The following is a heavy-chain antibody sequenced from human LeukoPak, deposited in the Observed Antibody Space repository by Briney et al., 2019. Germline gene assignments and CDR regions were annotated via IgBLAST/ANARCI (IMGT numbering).Heavy chain of an antibody. Sequence: GGSLRLSCAASGFTFSSYWMSWVRQAPGKGLEWVANIKQDGSEKYYVDSVKGRFTISRDNAKNSLYLQMNSLRAEDTAVYYCARRPGGYSSQGGIWGQGTMVTVSS. J-gene: IGHJ3*02. V-gene: IGHV3-7*01. CDR1: GFTFSSYW. CDR2: IKQDGSEK. D-gene: IGHD3-22*01. CDR3: ARRPGGYSSQGGI.